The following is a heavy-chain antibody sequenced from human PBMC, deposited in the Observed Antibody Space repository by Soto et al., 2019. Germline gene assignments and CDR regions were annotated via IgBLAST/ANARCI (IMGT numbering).Heavy chain of an antibody. Sequence: QVQLVQSGAEVKKPGASVKLSCKSSEYSFTDYYIHWVRQAPGQGLEWMGLINPSGGSTSYAQKFQGRVTMTRDTPTSTGYMELSSLRSEDTAVYYCATAAYSTSWYDFWGQGTLVTVSS. CDR3: ATAAYSTSWYDF. D-gene: IGHD6-13*01. V-gene: IGHV1-46*01. CDR1: EYSFTDYY. J-gene: IGHJ5*01. CDR2: INPSGGST.